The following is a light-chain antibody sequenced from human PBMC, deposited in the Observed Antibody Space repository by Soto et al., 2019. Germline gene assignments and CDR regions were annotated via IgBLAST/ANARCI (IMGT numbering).Light chain of an antibody. Sequence: QSVLTQPRSVSASPGQSVTIPCTGTSSDVGAYNYVSWYQQHPDKAPKLMIYDVTKRPSGVPDRFSGSKSGNTASLTISGLQAEDEADYYCSSYAGSNNFDVFGTGTQLTVL. J-gene: IGLJ1*01. V-gene: IGLV2-11*01. CDR2: DVT. CDR1: SSDVGAYNY. CDR3: SSYAGSNNFDV.